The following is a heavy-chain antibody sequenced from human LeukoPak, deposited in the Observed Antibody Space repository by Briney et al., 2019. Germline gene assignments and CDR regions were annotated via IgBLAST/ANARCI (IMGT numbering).Heavy chain of an antibody. CDR2: SYYTGST. V-gene: IGHV4-59*01. J-gene: IGHJ2*01. Sequence: SETLSLTCTVSGRSISGSYWRWIRHPPGRGLEWIGYSYYTGSTNYNPSLMSRLTLSVDTYKKQFSLKVISVTAADTAVYYCERAPTVPDWYFDLWGRGTLVTVSS. CDR1: GRSISGSY. CDR3: ERAPTVPDWYFDL. D-gene: IGHD4-17*01.